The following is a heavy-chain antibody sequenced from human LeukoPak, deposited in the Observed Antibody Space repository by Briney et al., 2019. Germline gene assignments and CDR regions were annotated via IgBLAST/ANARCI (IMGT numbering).Heavy chain of an antibody. CDR1: GGSFSGYY. Sequence: SETLSLTCAVYGGSFSGYYWSWIRQPPGKGLEWIGEINHSGSTNYNPSLKSRVTISVDTSKNQFSLKLDSVTAADTAVYYCARDSGGSGWQNWFDPWGQGTLVIVSS. CDR2: INHSGST. D-gene: IGHD6-19*01. J-gene: IGHJ5*02. V-gene: IGHV4-34*01. CDR3: ARDSGGSGWQNWFDP.